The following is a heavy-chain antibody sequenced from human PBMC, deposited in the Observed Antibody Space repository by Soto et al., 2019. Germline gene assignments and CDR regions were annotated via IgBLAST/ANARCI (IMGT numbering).Heavy chain of an antibody. D-gene: IGHD3-3*01. V-gene: IGHV4-59*01. Sequence: SETLSLTCTVSGGSISSYYWGWIRQPPGKGLEWIGYIYYSGSTNYNPSLKSRVTISVDTSKNQFSLKLSSVTAADTAVYYCARDGQYDFWSGYMKSYYYYYGMDVWGQGTTVTVSS. J-gene: IGHJ6*02. CDR2: IYYSGST. CDR3: ARDGQYDFWSGYMKSYYYYYGMDV. CDR1: GGSISSYY.